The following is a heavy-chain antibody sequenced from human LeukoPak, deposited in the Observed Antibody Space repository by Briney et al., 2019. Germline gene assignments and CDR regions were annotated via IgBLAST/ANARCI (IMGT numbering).Heavy chain of an antibody. V-gene: IGHV3-30-3*01. CDR3: ARAKNSSWLALFDP. D-gene: IGHD6-13*01. J-gene: IGHJ5*02. CDR1: GFTFSSYA. CDR2: ISYDGSNK. Sequence: GGSLRLSCAASGFTFSSYAMHWVRQAPSRGLAGVAVISYDGSNKYYADSVKGRFTISRDNSKNTLYLQMSSLRAEDTAVYYCARAKNSSWLALFDPWGQGTLVTVSS.